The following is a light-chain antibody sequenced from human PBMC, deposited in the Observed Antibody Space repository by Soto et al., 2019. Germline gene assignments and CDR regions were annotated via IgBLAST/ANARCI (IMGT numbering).Light chain of an antibody. J-gene: IGLJ2*01. CDR1: KSDIGVYDF. V-gene: IGLV2-8*01. CDR2: EVV. CDR3: CSYAGTYTHI. Sequence: QSALTQPPSASGSPGQSVTISCTGTKSDIGVYDFVSWYQHHPGKAPRLIIYEVVQRPSGVPDRFSGSKSGNTASLTVSGLQAADEADYYCCSYAGTYTHIFGGGTKLTVL.